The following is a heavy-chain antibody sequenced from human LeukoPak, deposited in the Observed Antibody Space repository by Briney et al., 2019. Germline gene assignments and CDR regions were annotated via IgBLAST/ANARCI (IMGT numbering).Heavy chain of an antibody. CDR3: ARYPPCFGEYMGETFDY. CDR1: GYTFTGYY. J-gene: IGHJ4*02. D-gene: IGHD3-10*01. V-gene: IGHV1-2*02. Sequence: ASVKVSCKASGYTFTGYYMHWVRQAPGQGLEWMGWINPNSGGTNYAQKVQGRVTMTRDTSISTAYMELSRLRADDTAVYYCARYPPCFGEYMGETFDYWGQGTLVTVSS. CDR2: INPNSGGT.